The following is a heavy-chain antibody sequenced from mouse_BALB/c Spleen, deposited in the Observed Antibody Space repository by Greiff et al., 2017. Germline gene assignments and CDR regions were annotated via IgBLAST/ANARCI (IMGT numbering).Heavy chain of an antibody. CDR2: ISYSGST. V-gene: IGHV3-8*02. D-gene: IGHD2-4*01. CDR3: ASWTMITTTGYYYAMDY. Sequence: EVKLMESGPSLVKPSQTLSLTCSVTGDSITSGYWNWIRKFPGNKLEYMGYISYSGSTYYNPSLKSRISITRDTSKNQYYLQLNSVTTEDTATYDCASWTMITTTGYYYAMDYWGQGTSVTVSS. CDR1: GDSITSGY. J-gene: IGHJ4*01.